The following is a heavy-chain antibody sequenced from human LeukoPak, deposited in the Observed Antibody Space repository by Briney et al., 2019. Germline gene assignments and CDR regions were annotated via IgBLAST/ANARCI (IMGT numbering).Heavy chain of an antibody. Sequence: GGSLSLSCAASGFTFSSYAMHWVRQAPGKGVEGVAGISYDKSNKYYADSVKGRFTISRDNSKNTLYLQPNSLRAEDTAVYYCARDGSGSYYKFDHWGQGTLVTVSS. V-gene: IGHV3-30-3*01. D-gene: IGHD3-10*01. CDR2: ISYDKSNK. CDR3: ARDGSGSYYKFDH. CDR1: GFTFSSYA. J-gene: IGHJ4*02.